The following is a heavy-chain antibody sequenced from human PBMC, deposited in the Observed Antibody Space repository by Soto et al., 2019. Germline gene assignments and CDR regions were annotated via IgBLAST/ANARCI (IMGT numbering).Heavy chain of an antibody. Sequence: QVQLVQSGAEVKKPGSSVKVSCKASGGTFSSYTISWVRQAPGQGLEWMGRIIPILGIANYAQKFQGRVXIXXDKSTSTAYMELSSLRSEDTAVYYCATSSSGWIDYWGQGTLVTVSS. J-gene: IGHJ4*02. CDR3: ATSSSGWIDY. V-gene: IGHV1-69*02. CDR1: GGTFSSYT. D-gene: IGHD6-19*01. CDR2: IIPILGIA.